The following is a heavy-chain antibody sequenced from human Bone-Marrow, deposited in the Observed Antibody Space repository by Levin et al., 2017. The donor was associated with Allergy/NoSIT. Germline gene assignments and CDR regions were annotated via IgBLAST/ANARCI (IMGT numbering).Heavy chain of an antibody. CDR1: GFRFSSYA. V-gene: IGHV3-23*01. CDR3: AKDRSGSRAKGDSDY. Sequence: GGSLRLSCAASGFRFSSYAMTWVRQPPGKGLEWVSTISGSGSGTYYADSVKGRFTISRDNSKNTMYLQMNSLRAEDTALYYCAKDRSGSRAKGDSDYWGQGTLVTVSS. CDR2: ISGSGSGT. D-gene: IGHD3-3*01. J-gene: IGHJ4*02.